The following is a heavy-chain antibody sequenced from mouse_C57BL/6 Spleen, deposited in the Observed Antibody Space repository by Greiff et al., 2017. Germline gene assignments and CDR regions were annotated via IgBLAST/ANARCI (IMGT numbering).Heavy chain of an antibody. CDR1: GYAFSSSW. D-gene: IGHD1-1*01. CDR2: IYPGDGDT. CDR3: ARGNYGSSYGYFDV. V-gene: IGHV1-82*01. J-gene: IGHJ1*03. Sequence: QVQLQQSGPELVKPGASVKISCKASGYAFSSSWMNWVKQRPGKGLEWIGRIYPGDGDTNYNGKFKGKATLTADKSSSTAYMQLRSLTSEDSAVYFCARGNYGSSYGYFDVWGTGTTVTVSS.